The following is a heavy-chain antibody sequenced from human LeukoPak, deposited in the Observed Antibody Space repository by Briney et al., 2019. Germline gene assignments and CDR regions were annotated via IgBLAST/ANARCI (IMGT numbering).Heavy chain of an antibody. V-gene: IGHV4-59*01. J-gene: IGHJ4*02. CDR3: ARSADSGGYFREITLYYFDY. CDR2: IYYSGTT. Sequence: SETLSLTCTVSGGSISTYYWSWIRQPPGKGLEWIGYIYYSGTTNYNPSLKSRVTISVDTSKNQFSLRLSSVTAADTAVYYCARSADSGGYFREITLYYFDYWGQGTLVTVSS. CDR1: GGSISTYY. D-gene: IGHD3-22*01.